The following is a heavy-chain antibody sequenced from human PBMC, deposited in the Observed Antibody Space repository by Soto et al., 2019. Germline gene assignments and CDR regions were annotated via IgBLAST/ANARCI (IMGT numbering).Heavy chain of an antibody. D-gene: IGHD2-8*01. J-gene: IGHJ4*02. CDR3: VSQRTSVLTQAYFDY. Sequence: TEALCVTCTFSVGSVSNSNYDWRGIPQSPGKGLEWIGSVYYRGRSYSKSSVKSRVTISVDTSKNQFSLNLNSVTASDTAVYYCVSQRTSVLTQAYFDYWGPGAMVTVSS. CDR2: VYYRGRS. CDR1: VGSVSNSNYD. V-gene: IGHV4-39*01.